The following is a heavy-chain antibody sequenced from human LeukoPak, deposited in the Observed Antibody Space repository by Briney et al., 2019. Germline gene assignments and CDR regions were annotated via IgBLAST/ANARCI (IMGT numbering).Heavy chain of an antibody. CDR1: GFTFSSYS. J-gene: IGHJ3*02. CDR2: ISSSSSYI. Sequence: SGGSLRLSCAASGFTFSSYSMNWVRQAPGKGLEWVSSISSSSSYIYYADSVKGRFTISRDNAKNSLYLQMNSLRAEDTAVYYCARDRPKDAFDIWGQGTMVTVSS. CDR3: ARDRPKDAFDI. V-gene: IGHV3-21*01.